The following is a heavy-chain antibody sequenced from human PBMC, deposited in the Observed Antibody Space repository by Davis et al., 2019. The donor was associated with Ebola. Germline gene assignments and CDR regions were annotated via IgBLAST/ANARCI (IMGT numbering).Heavy chain of an antibody. CDR1: GFTFSNAW. V-gene: IGHV3-7*03. D-gene: IGHD5-24*01. CDR3: ARDKDGYNYYFDY. J-gene: IGHJ4*02. Sequence: GESLKISCAASGFTFSNAWMSWVRQAPGKGLEWVANIKQDGSEKYYVDSVKGRFTISRDNAKNSLYLQMNSLRAEDTAVYYCARDKDGYNYYFDYWGQGTLVTVSS. CDR2: IKQDGSEK.